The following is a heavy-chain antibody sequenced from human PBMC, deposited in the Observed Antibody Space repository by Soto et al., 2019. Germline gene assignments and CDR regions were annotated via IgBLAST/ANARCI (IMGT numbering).Heavy chain of an antibody. Sequence: LSLTCTVSGGSVSSGSYYWSWIRQPPGKGLEWIGYIYYSGSTNYNPSLKSRVTISVDTSKNQFSLKLSSVTAADTAVYYCACAYDFWSGYSSTADYYYGMDVWGQGTTVTVSS. CDR2: IYYSGST. D-gene: IGHD3-3*01. CDR3: ACAYDFWSGYSSTADYYYGMDV. CDR1: GGSVSSGSYY. J-gene: IGHJ6*02. V-gene: IGHV4-61*01.